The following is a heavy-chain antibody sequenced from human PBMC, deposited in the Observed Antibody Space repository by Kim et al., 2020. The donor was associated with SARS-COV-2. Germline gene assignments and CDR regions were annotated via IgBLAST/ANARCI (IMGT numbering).Heavy chain of an antibody. Sequence: GGSLRLSCAASGFTFSSYWMSWVRQAPGKGLEWVANIKQDGSEKYYVDSVKGRFTISRDNAKNSLYLQMNSLRAEDTAVYYCARDRGRLGELSLYSLHWGQGTLVTVSS. D-gene: IGHD3-16*02. CDR2: IKQDGSEK. V-gene: IGHV3-7*01. CDR3: ARDRGRLGELSLYSLH. J-gene: IGHJ4*02. CDR1: GFTFSSYW.